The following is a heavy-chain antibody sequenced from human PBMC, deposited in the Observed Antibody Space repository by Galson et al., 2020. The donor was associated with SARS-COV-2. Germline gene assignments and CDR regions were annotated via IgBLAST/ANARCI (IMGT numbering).Heavy chain of an antibody. CDR1: GFRFSSYA. CDR3: AKEIWFGGSIEASMDV. CDR2: ISYDGRNK. J-gene: IGHJ6*02. V-gene: IGHV3-30*18. Sequence: GESLKISCAGSGFRFSSYAMHWVRQAPGKGLEWVAGISYDGRNKYNGDSVKGRFTISRDNSKNTLSLQMNSLRAEDTAVYYCAKEIWFGGSIEASMDVWGQGTTVTVSS. D-gene: IGHD3-10*01.